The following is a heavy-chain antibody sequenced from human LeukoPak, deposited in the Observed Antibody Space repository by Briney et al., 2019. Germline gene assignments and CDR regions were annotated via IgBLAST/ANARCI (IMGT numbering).Heavy chain of an antibody. CDR3: TGNYYGSGSYADFDY. D-gene: IGHD3-10*01. Sequence: GGSLRLSCAASGFTFSGSAMHWVRQASGKGLEWVGRSISKANSYATAYAASVKGRFTISRDDSKNTAYLQMDSLKTEDTAVYYCTGNYYGSGSYADFDYWGQGTLVTVSS. CDR1: GFTFSGSA. J-gene: IGHJ4*02. V-gene: IGHV3-73*01. CDR2: SISKANSYAT.